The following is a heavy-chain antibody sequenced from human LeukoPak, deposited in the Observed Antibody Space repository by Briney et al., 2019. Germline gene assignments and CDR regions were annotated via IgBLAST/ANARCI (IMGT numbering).Heavy chain of an antibody. V-gene: IGHV4-38-2*02. J-gene: IGHJ4*02. CDR3: VRAPSYYFDSSGYPRYYFDY. CDR1: GSSISSGYS. CDR2: LYHSGRT. D-gene: IGHD3-22*01. Sequence: PSETLSLTCTVSGSSISSGYSWGWIRQPPGKGLEWIGSLYHSGRTYSSPSLKGRVTISLDTSKNQFSLNLNSVTAADTAVYYCVRAPSYYFDSSGYPRYYFDYWGQGTLVTVSS.